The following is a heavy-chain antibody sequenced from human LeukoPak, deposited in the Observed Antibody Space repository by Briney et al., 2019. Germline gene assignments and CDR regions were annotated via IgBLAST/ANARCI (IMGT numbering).Heavy chain of an antibody. CDR2: IYYSGST. Sequence: SETLSLTCTVSGGSISSGDYYWSWIRQPPGKGLEWIGYIYYSGSTYYNPSLKSRVTISVDTSKNQFSLKLSSVTAADTAVYYCARVPTVRYCSSTSCSAYYFDYWGQGTLVTVSS. J-gene: IGHJ4*02. D-gene: IGHD2-2*01. V-gene: IGHV4-30-4*08. CDR3: ARVPTVRYCSSTSCSAYYFDY. CDR1: GGSISSGDYY.